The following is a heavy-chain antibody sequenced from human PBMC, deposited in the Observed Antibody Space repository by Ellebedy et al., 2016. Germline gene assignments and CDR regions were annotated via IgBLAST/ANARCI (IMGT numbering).Heavy chain of an antibody. Sequence: ASVKVSXKASGYTFTGYYMHWVRQAPGQGLEWMGWINPNSGGTNYAQKFQGWVTMTRNTSISTAYMELSRLRSDDTAVYYCARQKNYYDSSGYYHPRYYFDYWGQGTLVTVSS. CDR1: GYTFTGYY. D-gene: IGHD3-22*01. CDR3: ARQKNYYDSSGYYHPRYYFDY. J-gene: IGHJ4*02. V-gene: IGHV1-2*04. CDR2: INPNSGGT.